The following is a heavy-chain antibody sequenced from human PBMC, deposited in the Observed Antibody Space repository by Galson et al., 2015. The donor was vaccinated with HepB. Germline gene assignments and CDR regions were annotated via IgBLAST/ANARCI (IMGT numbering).Heavy chain of an antibody. D-gene: IGHD3-22*01. J-gene: IGHJ4*02. V-gene: IGHV3-23*01. CDR1: GFTFSSYA. CDR2: ISGSGGST. Sequence: SLRLSCAASGFTFSSYAMSWVRQATGKGLEWVSAISGSGGSTYYVDSVKGRFTISRDNSKNTLYLQMNSLSAEDTAVYYCAKRRYYYDSRGYFDYWGQGTLVTVSS. CDR3: AKRRYYYDSRGYFDY.